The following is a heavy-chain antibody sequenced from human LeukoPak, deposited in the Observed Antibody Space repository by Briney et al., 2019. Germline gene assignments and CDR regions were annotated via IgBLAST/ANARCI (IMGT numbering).Heavy chain of an antibody. CDR1: GFTFSSYW. Sequence: PGGSLRLSCAASGFTFSSYWMSWVRQAPGKGLEWVANIKQDGSEKYYEDSVKGRFTISRDNAKNSLYLQMNSLRAEDTAVYYCARLQYCSSTSCLTDAFDIWGQGTMVTVSS. CDR2: IKQDGSEK. J-gene: IGHJ3*02. D-gene: IGHD2-2*01. V-gene: IGHV3-7*01. CDR3: ARLQYCSSTSCLTDAFDI.